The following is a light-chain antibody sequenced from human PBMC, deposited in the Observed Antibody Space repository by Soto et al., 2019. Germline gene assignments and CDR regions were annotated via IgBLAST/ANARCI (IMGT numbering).Light chain of an antibody. CDR3: SSYTSSSTVV. J-gene: IGLJ2*01. CDR2: DVS. Sequence: QSALTQPASVSGSPGQSITISCTGTSSDVGGYNYVSWYQQHPGKAPKLMIYDVSNRPSGVSNRFSGSKSGNTASLTISGIKTEDEADYYCSSYTSSSTVVFGGGTQRTVL. CDR1: SSDVGGYNY. V-gene: IGLV2-14*01.